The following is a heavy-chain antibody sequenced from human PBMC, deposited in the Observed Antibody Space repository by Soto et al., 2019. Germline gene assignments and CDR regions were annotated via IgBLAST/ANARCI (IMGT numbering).Heavy chain of an antibody. Sequence: QVQLQESGPGLVKPSQTLSLTCTVSGGSISSGGYYWSWIRQHPGKGLEWIGYIYYSGSTYYNPSXXXRVTSSVNTSXXPXSXXLSSVTAADTAVYYFARGVSDYYDSGGQRPNWFDPWGQGNLV. CDR2: IYYSGST. V-gene: IGHV4-31*03. D-gene: IGHD3-22*01. CDR3: ARGVSDYYDSGGQRPNWFDP. CDR1: GGSISSGGYY. J-gene: IGHJ5*02.